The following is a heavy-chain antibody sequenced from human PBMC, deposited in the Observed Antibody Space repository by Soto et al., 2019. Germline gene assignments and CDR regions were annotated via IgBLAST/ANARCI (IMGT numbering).Heavy chain of an antibody. D-gene: IGHD2-2*01. J-gene: IGHJ4*02. CDR2: ISSSDGST. Sequence: AGGSLRLSCAASGFTFSSYAMSWVRKAPGKGLERVKAISSSDGSTYYADSVKGRFTISRDNAKNTLYLQMNSLRAEDIAVYYCARYCSSTSCYGLFDYWGQGTLVTVSS. V-gene: IGHV3-23*01. CDR3: ARYCSSTSCYGLFDY. CDR1: GFTFSSYA.